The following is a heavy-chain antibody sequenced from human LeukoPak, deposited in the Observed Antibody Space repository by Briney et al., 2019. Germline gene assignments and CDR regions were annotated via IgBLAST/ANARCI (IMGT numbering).Heavy chain of an antibody. V-gene: IGHV3-30-3*01. CDR1: GFTFSSYA. D-gene: IGHD2-2*01. CDR3: ARDRYCSSTSCYLTLYYYYYCMDV. Sequence: PGGSLRLSCAASGFTFSSYAMHWVRQAPGKGLERVAVISYDGSNKYYADSVKGRFTISRDNSKNTLYLQMNSLRAEDTAVYYCARDRYCSSTSCYLTLYYYYYCMDVWGQGTTVTVSS. CDR2: ISYDGSNK. J-gene: IGHJ6*02.